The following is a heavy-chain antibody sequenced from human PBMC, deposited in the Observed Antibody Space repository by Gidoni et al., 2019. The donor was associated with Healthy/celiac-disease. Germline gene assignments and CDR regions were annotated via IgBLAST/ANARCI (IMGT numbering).Heavy chain of an antibody. CDR2: IKQDGSEK. Sequence: EVQLLASGGGLVQPGGSLTLSCAAPGFTFSSYWMSLVRQAPGKGLEWVANIKQDGSEKYYVDSVKGRFTISRDNAKNSLYLQMNSLRAEDTAVYYCARDGAAMVRDYYYGMDVWGQGTTVTVSS. CDR1: GFTFSSYW. J-gene: IGHJ6*02. D-gene: IGHD5-18*01. V-gene: IGHV3-7*05. CDR3: ARDGAAMVRDYYYGMDV.